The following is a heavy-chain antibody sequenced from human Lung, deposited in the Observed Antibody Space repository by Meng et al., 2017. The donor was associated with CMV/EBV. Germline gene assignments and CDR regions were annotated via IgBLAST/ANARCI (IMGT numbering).Heavy chain of an antibody. J-gene: IGHJ3*02. CDR1: GFTFRNAW. CDR2: IKNNTDGGTT. Sequence: SCAASGFTFRNAWMSWVRQAPGKGLEWVGRIKNNTDGGTTDYAAPVKGRFTFSRDDSKTTLYLQMNRLKTEDTAVYYCATGNGNSNAFDIWGQGXVVTVSS. V-gene: IGHV3-15*01. CDR3: ATGNGNSNAFDI. D-gene: IGHD4-23*01.